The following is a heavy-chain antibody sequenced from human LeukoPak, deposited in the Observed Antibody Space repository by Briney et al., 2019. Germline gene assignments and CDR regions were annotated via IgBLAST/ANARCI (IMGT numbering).Heavy chain of an antibody. V-gene: IGHV4-4*07. CDR2: IYTSGST. D-gene: IGHD3-22*01. J-gene: IGHJ4*02. CDR1: GGSISSYY. Sequence: SETLSLTCTVSGGSISSYYWSWIRQPAGKGLEWIGRIYTSGSTNYNPSLKSRVTISVDKSKNQFSLKLSSVTAADTAVYYCASKYEDSSGYYYNYWGQGTLVTVPS. CDR3: ASKYEDSSGYYYNY.